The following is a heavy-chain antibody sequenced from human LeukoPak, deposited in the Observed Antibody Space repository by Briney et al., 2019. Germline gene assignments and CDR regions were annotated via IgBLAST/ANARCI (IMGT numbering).Heavy chain of an antibody. CDR2: ISHSGTT. V-gene: IGHV4-34*01. CDR1: GGSFSDYQ. CDR3: ARQRHQLPKGYFDY. D-gene: IGHD2-2*01. Sequence: PSETLSLTCAVSGGSFSDYQWNWIRQSPGKGLEWLGEISHSGTTTYNPSLKSRVTISVDTSKNQFFLKLSSVTAADTAVYYCARQRHQLPKGYFDYWGQGTLVTVSS. J-gene: IGHJ4*02.